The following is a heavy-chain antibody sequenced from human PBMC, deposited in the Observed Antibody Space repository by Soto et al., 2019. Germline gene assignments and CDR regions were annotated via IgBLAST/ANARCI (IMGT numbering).Heavy chain of an antibody. V-gene: IGHV3-53*04. CDR3: ARSSIAAAGTNYYGMDV. CDR2: IYSGGST. Sequence: GGSLRLSCAASGFTVSSNYMSWVRQAPGKGLEWVSVIYSGGSTYYADSVKGRFTISRHNSKNTLYLQMNSLRAEDTAVYYCARSSIAAAGTNYYGMDVWGQGTTVTVSS. CDR1: GFTVSSNY. J-gene: IGHJ6*02. D-gene: IGHD6-13*01.